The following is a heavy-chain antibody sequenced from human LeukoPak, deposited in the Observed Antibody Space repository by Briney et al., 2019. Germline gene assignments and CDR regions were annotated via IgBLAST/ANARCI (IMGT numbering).Heavy chain of an antibody. D-gene: IGHD6-13*01. J-gene: IGHJ4*02. CDR1: GYTFTSYH. CDR3: ARAPAVSSHYFDY. V-gene: IGHV1-46*01. Sequence: ASVKVSCKASGYTFTSYHLHWVRQAPGQGLEWMGIINPSGGSTDYAQKFQGRVAMTRDTSTSTVYMELSSLRSEDTAVYYCARAPAVSSHYFDYWGQGTLVTVSS. CDR2: INPSGGST.